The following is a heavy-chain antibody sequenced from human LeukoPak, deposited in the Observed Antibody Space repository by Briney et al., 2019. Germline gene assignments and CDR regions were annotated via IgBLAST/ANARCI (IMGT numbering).Heavy chain of an antibody. Sequence: GGSLRLSCAASGFAVSTDYMSWVRQAPGKGLEWVSVIYSGGSAYYADSVRGRFTISRDSSENTVYLQMNILRADDTALYYCAKIGAAGIAVVLVDHWGQGTLVTVSS. D-gene: IGHD6-19*01. CDR1: GFAVSTDY. J-gene: IGHJ4*02. CDR3: AKIGAAGIAVVLVDH. V-gene: IGHV3-66*01. CDR2: IYSGGSA.